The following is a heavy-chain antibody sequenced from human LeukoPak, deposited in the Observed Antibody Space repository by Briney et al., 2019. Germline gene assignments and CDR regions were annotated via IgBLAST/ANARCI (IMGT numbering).Heavy chain of an antibody. Sequence: ASVKVSCKASGYTFTSYYMHWVRQAPGQGLEWMGIINPSGGSTSYAQKFQGRVTMTRDTSTSTVYMELSSLRSEDTAVYYCARGRRITIFGVVISGSYFDYWGQGTLATVSS. CDR1: GYTFTSYY. CDR2: INPSGGST. J-gene: IGHJ4*02. V-gene: IGHV1-46*01. CDR3: ARGRRITIFGVVISGSYFDY. D-gene: IGHD3-3*01.